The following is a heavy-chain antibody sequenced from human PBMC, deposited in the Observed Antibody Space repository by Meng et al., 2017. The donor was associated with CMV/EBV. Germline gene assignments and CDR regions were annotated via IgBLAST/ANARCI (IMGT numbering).Heavy chain of an antibody. CDR3: AKVGWPYYFDY. J-gene: IGHJ4*02. V-gene: IGHV3-9*01. CDR1: GFTFDDYA. D-gene: IGHD2-15*01. Sequence: SLKISCAASGFTFDDYAMHWVRQAPGKGLEWVSGISWNSGSIGYADSVKGRFTISRDNAKNSLYLQMNSLRAEDTALYYCAKVGWPYYFDYWGRGTLVTVSS. CDR2: ISWNSGSI.